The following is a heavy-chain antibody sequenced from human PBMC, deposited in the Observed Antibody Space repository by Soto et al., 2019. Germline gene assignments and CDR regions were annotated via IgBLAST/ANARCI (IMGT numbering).Heavy chain of an antibody. D-gene: IGHD3-22*01. CDR2: IIPIFGTA. CDR3: ASHYDSSGYYYRGLDY. V-gene: IGHV1-69*12. J-gene: IGHJ4*02. Sequence: QVQLVQSGAEVKKPGSSVKVSCKASGGTFSSYAISWVRQAPGQGLEWMGGIIPIFGTADYAQKFQGRVTITADEPTSTAYMELSSLRSEDTAVYYCASHYDSSGYYYRGLDYWGQGPLVTVSS. CDR1: GGTFSSYA.